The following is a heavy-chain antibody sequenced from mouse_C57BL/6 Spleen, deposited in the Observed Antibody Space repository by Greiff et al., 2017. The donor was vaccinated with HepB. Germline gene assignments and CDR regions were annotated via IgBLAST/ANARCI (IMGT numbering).Heavy chain of an antibody. Sequence: VQLQQSGTVLARPGASVKMSCKTSGYTFTSYWMHWVKQRPGQGLEWIGAIYPGNSDTSYNQKFKGKAKLTAVTSASTAYMELSSLTNEDSAVYYCTNSYYSNYLYAMDYWGQGTSVTVSS. J-gene: IGHJ4*01. CDR1: GYTFTSYW. CDR3: TNSYYSNYLYAMDY. V-gene: IGHV1-5*01. D-gene: IGHD2-5*01. CDR2: IYPGNSDT.